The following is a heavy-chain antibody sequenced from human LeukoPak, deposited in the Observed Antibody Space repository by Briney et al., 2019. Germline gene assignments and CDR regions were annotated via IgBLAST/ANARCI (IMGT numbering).Heavy chain of an antibody. J-gene: IGHJ4*02. Sequence: GGSLRLSCAASGFTFSSFEMNWVRQAPGKGLEWVSGISWNSGSIVYADSVKGRFTISRDNAKNSLYLQMNSLRAEDTAVYYCAKDAGLRWGGDWDRFDYWGQGTLVTVSS. CDR1: GFTFSSFE. CDR2: ISWNSGSI. D-gene: IGHD2-21*02. V-gene: IGHV3-9*01. CDR3: AKDAGLRWGGDWDRFDY.